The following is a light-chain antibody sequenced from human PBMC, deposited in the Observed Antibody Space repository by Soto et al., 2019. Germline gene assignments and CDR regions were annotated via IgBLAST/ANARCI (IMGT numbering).Light chain of an antibody. J-gene: IGKJ3*01. V-gene: IGKV2-28*01. CDR3: MQGVQTPFT. CDR1: QSLLFSNGYNY. Sequence: DIVMTQSPLSLPVTPGEPASISCRSSQSLLFSNGYNYLDWYLQKPGQSPQLLISLGSNRAPGVPDRFSGSGSGTEFTLNISRVEAEDVGVYYCMQGVQTPFTFGPGTKVDIK. CDR2: LGS.